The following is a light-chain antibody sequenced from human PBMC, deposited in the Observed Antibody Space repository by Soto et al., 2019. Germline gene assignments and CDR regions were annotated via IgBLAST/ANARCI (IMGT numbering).Light chain of an antibody. Sequence: VLTQSPYTLSLSPGERATLSCRASQSVGSSSLGWYQQKPGQAPRLVIFDISNRATGIPDRFSGSGSGTDCTLTISSLEPEDFAVYYCQQRSSWPITFGPGTRLEIK. V-gene: IGKV3D-20*02. J-gene: IGKJ5*01. CDR1: QSVGSSS. CDR3: QQRSSWPIT. CDR2: DIS.